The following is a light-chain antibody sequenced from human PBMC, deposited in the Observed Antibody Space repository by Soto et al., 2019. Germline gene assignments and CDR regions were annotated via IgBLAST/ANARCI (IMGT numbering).Light chain of an antibody. Sequence: EIVMTQSPATLSVSPGERATLSCRASQSVSSNLAWYQQKPGQAPRLLIYGASTRATGIPARFSGSGSGTEFTLPISSLQSEDFAVYSCQQYNNWPLTFGGGTKVEIK. CDR1: QSVSSN. CDR2: GAS. J-gene: IGKJ4*01. CDR3: QQYNNWPLT. V-gene: IGKV3D-15*01.